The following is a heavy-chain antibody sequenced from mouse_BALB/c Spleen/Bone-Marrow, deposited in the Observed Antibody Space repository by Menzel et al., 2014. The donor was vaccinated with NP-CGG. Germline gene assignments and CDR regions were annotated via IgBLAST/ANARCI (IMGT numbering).Heavy chain of an antibody. D-gene: IGHD1-1*01. Sequence: VHVKQSGAELVKPGASVKLSCTASDFNIKDAYMHWVKQRPEQGLEWIGRIDPANVNTKYDTKFQGKATITADTSSNTAYPLLSSLTSEDTAVYYCAVYYYGRSSFAYWGQGTLVTVSA. V-gene: IGHV14-3*02. J-gene: IGHJ3*01. CDR3: AVYYYGRSSFAY. CDR1: DFNIKDAY. CDR2: IDPANVNT.